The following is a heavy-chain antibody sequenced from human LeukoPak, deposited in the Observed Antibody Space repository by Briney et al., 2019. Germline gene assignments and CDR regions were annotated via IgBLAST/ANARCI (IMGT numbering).Heavy chain of an antibody. V-gene: IGHV4-59*01. CDR3: ARGVYNWNFEVRFDP. CDR2: LYCSGST. J-gene: IGHJ5*02. Sequence: KASETLSLTCTVSGGSISSYYWTWIRQPPGKGLEWIGSLYCSGSTNYNPSLKSRVTISVDTSKNQFSLKLSSVTAADTAVYYCARGVYNWNFEVRFDPWGQGTLVTVSS. D-gene: IGHD1-1*01. CDR1: GGSISSYY.